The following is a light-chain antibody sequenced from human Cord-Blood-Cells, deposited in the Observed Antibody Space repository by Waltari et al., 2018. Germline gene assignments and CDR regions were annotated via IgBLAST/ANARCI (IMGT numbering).Light chain of an antibody. CDR2: WAS. J-gene: IGKJ4*01. CDR3: QQYYSTLLT. CDR1: QSVLYSSNNKNY. Sequence: DIVMTQSPDSMAVSLGERATINCKSSQSVLYSSNNKNYLAWYQQKPGQPPKLLIYWASTRESGVPDRFSGSGSVTDFTLTISSLQAEDVAVYYCQQYYSTLLTFGGGTKVEI. V-gene: IGKV4-1*01.